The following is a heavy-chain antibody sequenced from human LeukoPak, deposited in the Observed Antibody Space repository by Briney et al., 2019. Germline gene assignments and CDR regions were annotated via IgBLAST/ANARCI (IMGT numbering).Heavy chain of an antibody. D-gene: IGHD3-10*01. CDR2: INPNSGGT. CDR1: GYTFIGYY. J-gene: IGHJ4*02. CDR3: ARGGLQFGSGSYYVDY. Sequence: GASVKVPCKASGYTFIGYYMHWVRQAPGQGLEWMGWINPNSGGTNYAQRFQGRVTMTRDTSISTTYMELSRLRSDDTAIYYCARGGLQFGSGSYYVDYWGQGTLVTVSS. V-gene: IGHV1-2*02.